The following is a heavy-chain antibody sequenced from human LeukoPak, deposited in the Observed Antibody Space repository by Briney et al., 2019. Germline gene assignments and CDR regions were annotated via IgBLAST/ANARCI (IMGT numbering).Heavy chain of an antibody. Sequence: MPSATLSLTCTVSGASISSSYWSWIRQPPGKGLEWIGYIYYTGSTNYNPSLKSRVTISVDMSKNQFSLQLSSVTAADTAAYCARLGIYPIQGYNYNYHYMDVWAKGTTVTVSS. CDR2: IYYTGST. CDR1: GASISSSY. D-gene: IGHD1-1*01. V-gene: IGHV4-59*08. J-gene: IGHJ6*03. CDR3: ARLGIYPIQGYNYNYHYMDV.